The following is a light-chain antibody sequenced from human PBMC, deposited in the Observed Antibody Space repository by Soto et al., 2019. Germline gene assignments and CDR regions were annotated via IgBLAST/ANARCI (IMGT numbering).Light chain of an antibody. Sequence: QSALTQPASVSGSPGQSITISCTGTSSDVGGYNYVSWYQQHPGKAPKLMIYDVSNRPSGVSNRFSGSKSGNTASLTISGLQAEDEADYYCSSYTSSSTLVVFCGGTKLPVL. CDR2: DVS. J-gene: IGLJ2*01. V-gene: IGLV2-14*01. CDR1: SSDVGGYNY. CDR3: SSYTSSSTLVV.